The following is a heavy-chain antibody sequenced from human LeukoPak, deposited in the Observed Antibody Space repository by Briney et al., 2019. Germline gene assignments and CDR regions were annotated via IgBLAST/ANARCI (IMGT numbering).Heavy chain of an antibody. V-gene: IGHV4-59*08. CDR2: IYHSGST. J-gene: IGHJ3*02. CDR1: GGSINSYY. Sequence: SETLSLTCTVSGGSINSYYWSWIRQPPGKGLEWIGSIYHSGSTYYNPSLKSRVTISVDTSKNQFSLKLSSVTAADTAVYYCASYTDAFDIWGQGTMVTVSS. D-gene: IGHD3-16*01. CDR3: ASYTDAFDI.